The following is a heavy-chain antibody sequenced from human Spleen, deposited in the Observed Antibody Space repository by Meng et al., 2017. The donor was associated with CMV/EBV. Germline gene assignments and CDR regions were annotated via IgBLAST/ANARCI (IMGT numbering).Heavy chain of an antibody. CDR3: TTVKRSFDF. J-gene: IGHJ4*02. CDR2: IESKTDGGTT. Sequence: GGSLRLSCTGSGFTFADYGISWVRQAPGKGLEWVGRIESKTDGGTTDYAAPVKGRFTISRDDSKSTLYLQMNSLKTEDTAIYYCTTVKRSFDFWGQGTLVTVSS. CDR1: GFTFADYG. V-gene: IGHV3-15*04.